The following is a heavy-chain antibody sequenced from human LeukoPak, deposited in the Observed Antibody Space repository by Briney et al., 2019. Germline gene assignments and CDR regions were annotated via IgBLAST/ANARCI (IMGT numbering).Heavy chain of an antibody. V-gene: IGHV4-59*01. Sequence: SETLSLTCTVSGDSISSYYWSWIRQPPGKGLEWIGYIFYSGSTNYNPSLKSRLTISVDTSKNQFSLKLSSVTAADTAVYYCARDTGSHSFDYWGQGTLVTVSP. CDR1: GDSISSYY. D-gene: IGHD1-26*01. CDR3: ARDTGSHSFDY. J-gene: IGHJ4*02. CDR2: IFYSGST.